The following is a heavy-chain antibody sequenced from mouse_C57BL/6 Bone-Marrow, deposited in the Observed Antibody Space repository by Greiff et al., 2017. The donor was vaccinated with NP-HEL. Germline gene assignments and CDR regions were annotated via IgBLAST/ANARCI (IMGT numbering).Heavy chain of an antibody. V-gene: IGHV5-9-1*02. CDR3: TRDRDYGSSSPYAMDY. D-gene: IGHD1-1*01. CDR2: ISSGGDYI. CDR1: GFTFSSYA. J-gene: IGHJ4*01. Sequence: EVQRVESGEGLVKPGGSLKLSCAASGFTFSSYAMSWVRQTPEKRLEWVAYISSGGDYIYYADTVKGRFTISRDNARNTLYLQMSSLKSEDTAMYYCTRDRDYGSSSPYAMDYWGQGTSVTVSS.